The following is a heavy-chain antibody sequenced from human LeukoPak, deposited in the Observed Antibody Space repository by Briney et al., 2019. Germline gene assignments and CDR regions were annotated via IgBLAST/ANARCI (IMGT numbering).Heavy chain of an antibody. CDR1: GGTFSSYA. D-gene: IGHD2-2*01. J-gene: IGHJ4*02. V-gene: IGHV1-69*13. Sequence: SVKVSCKASGGTFSSYAISWVRQAPGQGLEWMGGIIPIFGTANYAQKFQGRVTITADESTSTAYMELSSLRSEHTAVYYCAGGYCSSTSCLPSYWGQGTLVTVSS. CDR3: AGGYCSSTSCLPSY. CDR2: IIPIFGTA.